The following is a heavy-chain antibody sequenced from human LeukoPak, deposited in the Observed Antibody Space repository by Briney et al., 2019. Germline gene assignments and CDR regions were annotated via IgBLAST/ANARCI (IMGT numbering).Heavy chain of an antibody. Sequence: GGSLRLSCAASGFIVSSNYMNWVRQAPEKGLEWVSVIYTGGNTYYADSVKGRFTISRDNSKNTLYLQMHSLRAEDTAVYYCASPSSGQSFDIWGQGTMVTVSS. CDR3: ASPSSGQSFDI. J-gene: IGHJ3*02. V-gene: IGHV3-53*01. CDR1: GFIVSSNY. D-gene: IGHD6-19*01. CDR2: IYTGGNT.